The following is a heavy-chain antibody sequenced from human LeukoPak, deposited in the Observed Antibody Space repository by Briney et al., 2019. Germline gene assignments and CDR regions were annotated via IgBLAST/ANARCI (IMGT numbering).Heavy chain of an antibody. CDR1: GGSISSSNW. J-gene: IGHJ4*02. Sequence: PSGTLSLTCAVSGGSISSSNWWSWVRQPPGKGLEWIGEIYHSGSTNYNPSLKSRVTISVDKSKNQFSLQLSSVTAAATAVYYCARAYGSGFTFDYWGQGTLVTVSS. V-gene: IGHV4-4*02. D-gene: IGHD3-10*01. CDR2: IYHSGST. CDR3: ARAYGSGFTFDY.